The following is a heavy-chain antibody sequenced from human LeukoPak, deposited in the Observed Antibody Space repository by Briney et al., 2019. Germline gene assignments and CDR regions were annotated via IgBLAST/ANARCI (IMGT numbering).Heavy chain of an antibody. D-gene: IGHD2/OR15-2a*01. CDR2: ISGSGGST. CDR1: GFTLSDYG. Sequence: GGSLRLSCVVSGFTLSDYGMHWVRQAPGKGLEWVSAISGSGGSTYYADSVNGRFTISRDNSKRTLYLHMDTLRVEDTAVYYCAKDLDSTNLYEGPEDFWGQGTLVTVSS. V-gene: IGHV3-23*01. CDR3: AKDLDSTNLYEGPEDF. J-gene: IGHJ4*02.